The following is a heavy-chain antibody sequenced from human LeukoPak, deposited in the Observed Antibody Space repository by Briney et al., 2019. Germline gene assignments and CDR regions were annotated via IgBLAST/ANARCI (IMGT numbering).Heavy chain of an antibody. V-gene: IGHV3-7*02. CDR3: ARNYGGYPY. CDR1: GFTFSTYA. Sequence: SGGSLRLSCAASGFTFSTYAMSWVRQAPGKGLEWVADIKQDGSDKYYVDSVKGRFTISRDNAKNSLYLQMNSLRAEDTSVYYCARNYGGYPYWGQGTLVTVSS. CDR2: IKQDGSDK. D-gene: IGHD4-23*01. J-gene: IGHJ4*02.